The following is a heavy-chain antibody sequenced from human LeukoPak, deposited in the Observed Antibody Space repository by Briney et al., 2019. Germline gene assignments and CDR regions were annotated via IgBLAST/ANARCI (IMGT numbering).Heavy chain of an antibody. Sequence: SGGSLRLSCAASGFTFSSYGMHWVRQAPGKGLEWVAVIWYDGSNKYYADSVKGRFTISRDNAKNSLYLQMNSLRAEDTAVYYCARRTGSDYWGQGTLVTVSS. CDR2: IWYDGSNK. D-gene: IGHD3/OR15-3a*01. CDR3: ARRTGSDY. V-gene: IGHV3-33*01. CDR1: GFTFSSYG. J-gene: IGHJ4*02.